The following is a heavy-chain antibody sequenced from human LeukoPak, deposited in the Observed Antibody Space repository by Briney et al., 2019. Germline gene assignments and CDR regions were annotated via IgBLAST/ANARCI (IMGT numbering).Heavy chain of an antibody. D-gene: IGHD3-3*01. J-gene: IGHJ6*02. CDR3: ARSLRFSDYYYYYGMDV. CDR1: GYTFTSYV. V-gene: IGHV1-8*01. Sequence: ASVKVSCKASGYTFTSYVINWVRQATGQGLEWMGWMNPNSGNTGYAQKFQGRVTMTRNTSISTAYMELSSLRSEDTAVYYCARSLRFSDYYYYYGMDVWGQGTTVTVSS. CDR2: MNPNSGNT.